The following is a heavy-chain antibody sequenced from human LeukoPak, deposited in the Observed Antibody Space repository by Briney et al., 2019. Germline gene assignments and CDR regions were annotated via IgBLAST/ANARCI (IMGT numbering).Heavy chain of an antibody. CDR2: IRYDGSNK. Sequence: GGSLRLSCEASGFTFSTFAMIWVRQPPGKGLEWVAFIRYDGSNKYYADSVKGRFTISRDNSKNTLYLQMNSLRAEDTAVYYCAKDGYQVGTDTALVFSYDYWGQGTLVTVSS. V-gene: IGHV3-30*02. J-gene: IGHJ4*02. D-gene: IGHD5-18*01. CDR1: GFTFSTFA. CDR3: AKDGYQVGTDTALVFSYDY.